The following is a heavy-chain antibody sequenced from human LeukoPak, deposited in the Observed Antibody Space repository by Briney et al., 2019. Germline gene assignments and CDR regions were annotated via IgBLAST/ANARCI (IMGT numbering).Heavy chain of an antibody. CDR1: GGSISSGSYY. CDR3: ARVGVDIVATMGWEFDY. CDR2: IYHSGST. D-gene: IGHD5-12*01. J-gene: IGHJ4*02. V-gene: IGHV4-39*07. Sequence: SETLSLTCTVSGGSISSGSYYWSWIRQPPGKGLEWIGSIYHSGSTYYNPSLKSRVTISVDTSKNQFSLKLSSVTAADTAVYYCARVGVDIVATMGWEFDYWGQGTLVTVSS.